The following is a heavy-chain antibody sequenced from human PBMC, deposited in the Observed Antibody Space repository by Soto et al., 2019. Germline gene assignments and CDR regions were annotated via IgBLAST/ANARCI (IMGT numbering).Heavy chain of an antibody. CDR2: INAGNGNT. V-gene: IGHV1-3*01. D-gene: IGHD3-3*01. CDR3: ARWSGYYVYNWFNP. CDR1: GYTFTSYA. J-gene: IGHJ5*02. Sequence: ASVKVSCKASGYTFTSYAMHWVRQAPGQRLEWMGWINAGNGNTKYSQKFQGRVTITRDTSASTAYMELSSLRSEDTAVYYCARWSGYYVYNWFNPWGQGTLVTVSS.